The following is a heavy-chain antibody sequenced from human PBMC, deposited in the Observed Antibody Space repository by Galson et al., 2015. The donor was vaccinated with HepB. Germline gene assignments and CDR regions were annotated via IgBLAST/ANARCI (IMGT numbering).Heavy chain of an antibody. Sequence: CTASGYTFTGYYMHWVRQAPGQGLEWMGWINPNSGGTNYAQKFQGRVTMTRDTSISTAYMELSRLRSDDTAVYYCARVGVGVSREDAFDIWGQGTMVTVSS. CDR2: INPNSGGT. CDR1: GYTFTGYY. CDR3: ARVGVGVSREDAFDI. D-gene: IGHD1-26*01. V-gene: IGHV1-2*02. J-gene: IGHJ3*02.